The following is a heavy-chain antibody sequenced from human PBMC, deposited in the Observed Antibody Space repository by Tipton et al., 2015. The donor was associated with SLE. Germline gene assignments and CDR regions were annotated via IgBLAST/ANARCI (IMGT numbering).Heavy chain of an antibody. J-gene: IGHJ1*01. V-gene: IGHV3-23*01. CDR1: GFRFSVFG. CDR3: ANGGGGCSISSCWLY. D-gene: IGHD2-2*01. Sequence: SLRLSCAGPGFRFSVFGMLWGRQAPGKGLAWLSSISGNSDDTYYADSVKGRFTISRDNSRQMLYLQMNSLRSEDTAIYYCANGGGGCSISSCWLYWGQGTPVTVSS. CDR2: ISGNSDDT.